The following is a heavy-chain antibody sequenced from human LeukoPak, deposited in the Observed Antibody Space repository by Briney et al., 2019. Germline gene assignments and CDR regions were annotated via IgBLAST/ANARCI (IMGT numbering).Heavy chain of an antibody. D-gene: IGHD6-19*01. CDR3: ATTTAPSGSSLY. J-gene: IGHJ4*02. Sequence: ASVKVSCKASPDTFTRYGITWVRQAPGQGLEWMGWIRAYNGDTNYAQKFQGRVTMTAERSTNTAYMELRGLTFDDTAVFYCATTTAPSGSSLYWGQGTLVNVAS. V-gene: IGHV1-18*01. CDR1: PDTFTRYG. CDR2: IRAYNGDT.